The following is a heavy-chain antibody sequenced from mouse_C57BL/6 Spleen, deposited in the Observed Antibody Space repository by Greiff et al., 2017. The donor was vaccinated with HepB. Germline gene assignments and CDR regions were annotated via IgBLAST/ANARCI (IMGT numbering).Heavy chain of an antibody. CDR1: GYTFTDYE. J-gene: IGHJ2*01. CDR2: IDPETGGT. CDR3: TRWDY. Sequence: VQLQQSGPELVKPGASVKISCKASGYTFTDYEMHWVKQTPVHGLEWIGAIDPETGGTAYNQKFKGKAILTADKSSSTAYMELRSLTSEDSAVYYCTRWDYWGQGTTLTVSS. V-gene: IGHV1-15*01.